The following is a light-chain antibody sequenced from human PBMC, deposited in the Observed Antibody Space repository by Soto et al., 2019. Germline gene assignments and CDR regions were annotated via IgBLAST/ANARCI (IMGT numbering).Light chain of an antibody. CDR1: QTISNW. V-gene: IGKV1-33*01. CDR2: KAS. Sequence: IQMTQSASTLSASVGDRVTITCRASQTISNWLAWYQQKPGKAPKLLIYKASTLETGVPSRFSGSGSGTHFTFTISNLQPEDIATYYCQQYDNLPPTWTFGQGTKVDIK. J-gene: IGKJ1*01. CDR3: QQYDNLPPTWT.